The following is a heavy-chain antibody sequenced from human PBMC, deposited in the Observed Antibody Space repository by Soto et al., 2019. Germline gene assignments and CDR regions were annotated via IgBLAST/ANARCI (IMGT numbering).Heavy chain of an antibody. CDR1: GFTFSSYG. CDR2: IWYDGSNK. D-gene: IGHD5-18*01. CDR3: ARDGNGYSYGYGGYYFDY. Sequence: QVQLVESGGGVVQPGRYLRLSCAASGFTFSSYGMHWVRQAPGKGLEWVAVIWYDGSNKYYADSVKGRFTISRDNSKNTLYLQMNSLRAEDTAVYYCARDGNGYSYGYGGYYFDYWGQGTLVTVSS. V-gene: IGHV3-33*01. J-gene: IGHJ4*02.